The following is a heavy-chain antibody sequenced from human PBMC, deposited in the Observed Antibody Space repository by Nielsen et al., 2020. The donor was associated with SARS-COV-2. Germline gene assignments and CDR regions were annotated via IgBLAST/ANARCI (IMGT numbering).Heavy chain of an antibody. CDR1: GGSISSSSYY. CDR2: IYYSGST. J-gene: IGHJ4*02. V-gene: IGHV4-39*01. CDR3: ARNYYGSGSFDY. D-gene: IGHD3-10*01. Sequence: SETLSLTCTVSGGSISSSSYYWGWIRQPPGKGLEWIGSIYYSGSTYYNPSLKSRVTISVDTSKNQFSLKLSSVTAADTAVYYCARNYYGSGSFDYWGQGTLVTVSS.